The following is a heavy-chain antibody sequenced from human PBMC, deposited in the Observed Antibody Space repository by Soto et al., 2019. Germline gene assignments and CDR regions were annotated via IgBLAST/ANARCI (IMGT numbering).Heavy chain of an antibody. CDR2: IKSKTDGGTT. Sequence: EVQLVESGGGLVKPGGSLRLSCAASGFTFSNAWMNWVRQAPGKGLEWVGRIKSKTDGGTTDYAAPVKGRFTISRDDSKNTLYLQMNSLKTEDTAVYYFTTDPGRGLRLGELSLYSGWGQGTLVTVSS. CDR1: GFTFSNAW. D-gene: IGHD3-16*02. V-gene: IGHV3-15*07. J-gene: IGHJ4*02. CDR3: TTDPGRGLRLGELSLYSG.